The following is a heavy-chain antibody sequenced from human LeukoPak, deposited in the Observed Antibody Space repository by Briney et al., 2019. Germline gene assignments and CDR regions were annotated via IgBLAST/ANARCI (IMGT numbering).Heavy chain of an antibody. CDR3: AKASYDYVWGSYRYFCAFDI. CDR2: ISGDDGRT. CDR1: GFTFADSA. V-gene: IGHV3-43*02. Sequence: GGSLRLSCAASGFTFADSATHWVRQAPGKGLEWVSLISGDDGRTHYADSVKGRFTISRDSSKNSLYLQMNSLRTEDTAFYYCAKASYDYVWGSYRYFCAFDIWGQGTMVTVSS. J-gene: IGHJ3*02. D-gene: IGHD3-16*02.